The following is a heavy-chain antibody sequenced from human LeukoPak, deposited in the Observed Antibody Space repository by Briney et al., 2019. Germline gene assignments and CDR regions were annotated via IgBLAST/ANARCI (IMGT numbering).Heavy chain of an antibody. CDR3: ARYSNPGVLHY. CDR2: IYYSGST. CDR1: GGSISSYY. Sequence: NPSETPSLTCTVSGGSISSYYWSWIRQPPGKGLEWIGYIYYSGSTNYNPSLKSRVTISVDTSKNQFSLKLSSVTAADTAVYYCARYSNPGVLHYWGQGTLVTVSS. J-gene: IGHJ4*02. D-gene: IGHD4-11*01. V-gene: IGHV4-59*01.